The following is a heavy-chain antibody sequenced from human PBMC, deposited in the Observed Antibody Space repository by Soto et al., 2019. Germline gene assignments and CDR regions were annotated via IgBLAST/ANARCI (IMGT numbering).Heavy chain of an antibody. Sequence: EVQLLESGGGLVQPGGSLRLSCAASGFTFSSYAMRWVRQAPGKGLEWVSAISGSGDSTYYADSVKGRVTISRDNSKNTVYLQMNSLRGEDTAVYYCARRGSGSYDDYWGQGTLVTVSS. CDR1: GFTFSSYA. CDR2: ISGSGDST. D-gene: IGHD1-26*01. J-gene: IGHJ4*02. CDR3: ARRGSGSYDDY. V-gene: IGHV3-23*01.